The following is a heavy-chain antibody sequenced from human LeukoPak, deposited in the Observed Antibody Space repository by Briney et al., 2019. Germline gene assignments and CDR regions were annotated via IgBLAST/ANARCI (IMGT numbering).Heavy chain of an antibody. Sequence: GGSLRLSCTASGYTFSSYAMQWVRQAPGKGLEWVAVISHDGKNKFYADSVKGRFTISRDNSKNTLYLQMNSLRAEDTAVYYCATLSSGHGVVFDYWGQGTLVTVSS. V-gene: IGHV3-30*04. CDR3: ATLSSGHGVVFDY. CDR2: ISHDGKNK. D-gene: IGHD6-19*01. J-gene: IGHJ4*02. CDR1: GYTFSSYA.